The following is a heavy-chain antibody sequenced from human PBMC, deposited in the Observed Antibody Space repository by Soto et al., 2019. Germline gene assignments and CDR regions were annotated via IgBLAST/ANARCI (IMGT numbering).Heavy chain of an antibody. D-gene: IGHD3-3*01. CDR3: ARDQNYFRSDYSAPAGPFGLDV. CDR2: INPNSGGT. Sequence: ASVKVSCKASGYTFTGYYMHWVRRAPGQGLEWMGWINPNSGGTKYAQKFQGWVTMTGDTSISTAYMELTRLTSDDTAVYYCARDQNYFRSDYSAPAGPFGLDVWGQGTTVTVSS. CDR1: GYTFTGYY. J-gene: IGHJ6*02. V-gene: IGHV1-2*04.